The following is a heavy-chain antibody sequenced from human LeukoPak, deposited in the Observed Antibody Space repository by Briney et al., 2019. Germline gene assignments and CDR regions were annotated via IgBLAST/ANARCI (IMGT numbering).Heavy chain of an antibody. CDR1: GFTFNNYE. D-gene: IGHD2-21*01. CDR2: ISTDGTMA. V-gene: IGHV3-48*03. CDR3: ARETIDCGGDCYDY. J-gene: IGHJ4*02. Sequence: GGSLRLSCAASGFTFNNYEMNWVRQATGKGLEWISYISTDGTMAYYAGSVKGRFTISRDNAKNSLYLQMNSLRADDTAVYYCARETIDCGGDCYDYWGQGTLATVSS.